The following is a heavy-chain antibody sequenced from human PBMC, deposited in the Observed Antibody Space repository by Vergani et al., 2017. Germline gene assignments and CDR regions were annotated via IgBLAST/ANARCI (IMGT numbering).Heavy chain of an antibody. Sequence: QVQLVESGGGVVQPGGSLRLSCAASGFTFSSYGIHWVRQAPGKGLEWVAFIRYDGSHKYYADSVKGRFTISRDNSKNTLYLQMNSLSAEDTAVYYCAKDYDGYYSFDHGGQGTLVTVSS. CDR3: AKDYDGYYSFDH. CDR1: GFTFSSYG. CDR2: IRYDGSHK. J-gene: IGHJ4*02. V-gene: IGHV3-30*02. D-gene: IGHD3-10*01.